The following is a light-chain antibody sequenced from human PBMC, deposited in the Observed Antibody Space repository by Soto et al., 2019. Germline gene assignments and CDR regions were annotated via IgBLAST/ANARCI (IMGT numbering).Light chain of an antibody. CDR3: QQRSNWPRGT. J-gene: IGKJ2*02. CDR2: DAS. Sequence: EIVLTQSPATLSLSPGERATLSCRASQSVSSYLAWYQQKPGQAPRLLIYDASNRATGIPARYSGSGSGTDVTLTISSLEPEDFAVYYCQQRSNWPRGTFRQGTKLEIK. CDR1: QSVSSY. V-gene: IGKV3-11*01.